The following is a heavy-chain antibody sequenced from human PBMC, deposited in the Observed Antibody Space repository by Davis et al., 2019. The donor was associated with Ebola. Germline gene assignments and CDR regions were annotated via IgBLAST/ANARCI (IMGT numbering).Heavy chain of an antibody. Sequence: PSETLSLTCTVSGGSISSSSYYWGWIRQPPGKGLEWIGNIYYSGSTYSNPSPKSRVTISVDTSKNEFSLNLQSVTDADTAMYYCARGGGWSSFDYWGREPWSPSP. D-gene: IGHD6-19*01. J-gene: IGHJ4*02. CDR2: IYYSGST. CDR3: ARGGGWSSFDY. V-gene: IGHV4-39*07. CDR1: GGSISSSSYY.